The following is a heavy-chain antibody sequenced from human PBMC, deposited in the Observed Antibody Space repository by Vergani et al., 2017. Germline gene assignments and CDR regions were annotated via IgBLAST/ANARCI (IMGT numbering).Heavy chain of an antibody. V-gene: IGHV1-69*04. Sequence: QVQLVQSGAEVKKPGASVKVSYKASGYTFTSYGISWVRQAPGQGLEWMGRIIPILGIANYAQKFQGRVTITADKSTSTAYMELSSLRSEDTAVYYCATPAGGGITMVRGSGYFQHWGQGTLVTVSS. CDR2: IIPILGIA. D-gene: IGHD3-10*01. CDR1: GYTFTSYG. CDR3: ATPAGGGITMVRGSGYFQH. J-gene: IGHJ1*01.